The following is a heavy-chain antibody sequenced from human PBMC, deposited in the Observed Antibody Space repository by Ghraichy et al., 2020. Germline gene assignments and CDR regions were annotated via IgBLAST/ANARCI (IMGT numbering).Heavy chain of an antibody. CDR2: INDRGDGT. CDR1: GFTFSSCA. CDR3: GKRCGIDSRPY. J-gene: IGHJ4*02. D-gene: IGHD2-21*01. V-gene: IGHV3-23*01. Sequence: ETLSLTCVTSGFTFSSCAVTWVRQAPGKGPEWVSGINDRGDGTFYADSVRGRFTISKDNSKNTLYLQINSLRVEDTAIYYCGKRCGIDSRPYWGQGILVTVSS.